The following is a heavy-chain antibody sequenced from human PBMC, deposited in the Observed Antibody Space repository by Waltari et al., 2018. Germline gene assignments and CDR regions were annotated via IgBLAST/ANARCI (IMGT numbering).Heavy chain of an antibody. Sequence: QVQLVQSGAEVKHLGPSVRVSCQALGFSFSDHHMHWVRPALGQGVEWVGWIRPNNGDTNYAQRFQGWVTMTSDSSISTAYMDLKRLRSDDTAVYYCARGEYSYGYGMDVWGQGTTVIVSS. CDR3: ARGEYSYGYGMDV. CDR2: IRPNNGDT. D-gene: IGHD3-16*01. V-gene: IGHV1-2*04. CDR1: GFSFSDHH. J-gene: IGHJ6*02.